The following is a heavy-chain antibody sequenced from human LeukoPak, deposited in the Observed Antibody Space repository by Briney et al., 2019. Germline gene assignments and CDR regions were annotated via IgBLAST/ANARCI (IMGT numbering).Heavy chain of an antibody. CDR1: GYTFTSYG. Sequence: ASVKVSCKASGYTFTSYGISWVRQAPGQGLEWMGWISAYNGNTNYAQKLQGRVTMTTDTSTSIAYMELRSLRSDDTAVYYCARGPGGSYYYYYGMDVWGQGTTVTVSS. CDR3: ARGPGGSYYYYYGMDV. V-gene: IGHV1-18*01. D-gene: IGHD1-26*01. CDR2: ISAYNGNT. J-gene: IGHJ6*02.